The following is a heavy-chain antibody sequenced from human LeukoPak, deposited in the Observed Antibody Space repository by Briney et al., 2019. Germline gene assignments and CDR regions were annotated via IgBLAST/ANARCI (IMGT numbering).Heavy chain of an antibody. Sequence: GASVKVSCKASGYTFTGYYMHWVRQAPGQGLEWMGRINPNSGGTNYAQKFQGRVTMTRDTSISTAYMELSRLRSDDTAVYYCASGDTAMVTFAFDIWGQGTRVTVSS. CDR2: INPNSGGT. CDR3: ASGDTAMVTFAFDI. CDR1: GYTFTGYY. D-gene: IGHD5-18*01. J-gene: IGHJ3*02. V-gene: IGHV1-2*06.